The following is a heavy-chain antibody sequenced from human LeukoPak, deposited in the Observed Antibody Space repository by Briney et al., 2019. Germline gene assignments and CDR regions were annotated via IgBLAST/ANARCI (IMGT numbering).Heavy chain of an antibody. V-gene: IGHV4-59*01. CDR3: ARARGFSSSSPFFDY. CDR2: IYYSGST. J-gene: IGHJ4*02. D-gene: IGHD6-6*01. CDR1: GGSISSYY. Sequence: SETLSLTCSVSGGSISSYYWSWIRQPPGKGLEWIGYIYYSGSTNYNPSLKSRVTISVDTSKNQFSLKLSSVTAADTAVYYCARARGFSSSSPFFDYWGQGTLVTVSS.